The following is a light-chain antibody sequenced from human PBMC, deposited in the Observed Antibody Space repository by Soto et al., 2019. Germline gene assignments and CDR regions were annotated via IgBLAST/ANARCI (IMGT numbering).Light chain of an antibody. J-gene: IGKJ4*01. V-gene: IGKV3D-15*01. CDR3: QQYNIWPLT. Sequence: EIVLTQSPGTLSLSRGERATLSCRASQSVSSSRLAWYRQKPGQAPRLLIYGASSRATGIPDRFSGSGSGTEFTLTIDTLQSEDFAVYYCQQYNIWPLTFGGGTKVDIK. CDR2: GAS. CDR1: QSVSSS.